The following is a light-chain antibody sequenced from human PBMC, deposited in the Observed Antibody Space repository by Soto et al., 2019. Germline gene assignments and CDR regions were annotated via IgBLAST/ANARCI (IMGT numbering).Light chain of an antibody. CDR2: GAS. CDR1: QSVSGN. J-gene: IGKJ1*01. Sequence: EIVMTQSPATLSVSPGGRATLSCMASQSVSGNLAWYQQKPGQAPRLLIYGASTRATGTPARFSGSGSGTDSTLTISSLEPDDFVVYYCQQRNSWPRTFGQGTKVDIK. CDR3: QQRNSWPRT. V-gene: IGKV3-15*01.